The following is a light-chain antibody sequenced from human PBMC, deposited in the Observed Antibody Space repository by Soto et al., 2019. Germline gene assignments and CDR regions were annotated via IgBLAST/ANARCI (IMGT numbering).Light chain of an antibody. CDR3: QQYYSTPRT. V-gene: IGKV4-1*01. CDR2: WAS. Sequence: DIVMTQSPDSLAVSLGERATVNCKSSQSVLYSSTNKNYLAWYQQKPAQSPKLLIYWASTRQSGVPDRFSGSGSGTDFTLTITSLQAEDVAVYYCQQYYSTPRTFGQGTKVEIK. J-gene: IGKJ1*01. CDR1: QSVLYSSTNKNY.